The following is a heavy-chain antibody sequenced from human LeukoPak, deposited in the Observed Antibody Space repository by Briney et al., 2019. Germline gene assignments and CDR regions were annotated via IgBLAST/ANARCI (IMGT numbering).Heavy chain of an antibody. J-gene: IGHJ3*02. D-gene: IGHD4-17*01. Sequence: TSETLSLTCTVSGGSISSSSYYWGWIRQPPGKGLEWIGSIYYSGSTYYNPSLKSRVTISVDTSKNQFSLKLSSVTAADTAVYYCARDTVDAFDIWGQGTMVTVSS. CDR1: GGSISSSSYY. V-gene: IGHV4-39*07. CDR2: IYYSGST. CDR3: ARDTVDAFDI.